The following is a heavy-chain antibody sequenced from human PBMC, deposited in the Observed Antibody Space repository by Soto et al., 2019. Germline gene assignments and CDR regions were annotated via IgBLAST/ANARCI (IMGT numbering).Heavy chain of an antibody. V-gene: IGHV2-5*02. D-gene: IGHD3-9*01. CDR2: IYWDDDK. Sequence: QITLKESGPTLVKPTQTLTLTCTFSGFSLSTSGVGVGWIRQPPGKALEWLALIYWDDDKRYSPSLKSRLTITKDTSKNQVVLTMTNMDPVDTATYYCAHSSLRDLRYFDWLSHQENWFDPWGQGTLVTVSS. CDR1: GFSLSTSGVG. J-gene: IGHJ5*02. CDR3: AHSSLRDLRYFDWLSHQENWFDP.